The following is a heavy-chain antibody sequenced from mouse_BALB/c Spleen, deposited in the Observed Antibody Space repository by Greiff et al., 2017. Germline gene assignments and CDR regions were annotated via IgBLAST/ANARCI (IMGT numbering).Heavy chain of an antibody. J-gene: IGHJ3*01. V-gene: IGHV5-4*02. Sequence: DVKLVESGGGLVKPGGSLKLSCAASGFTFSDYYMYWVRQTPEKRLEWVATISDGGSYTYYPDSVKGRFTISRDNAKNNLYLQMSSLKSEDTAMYYCARGRDYYGSSWFAYWGQGTLVTVSA. CDR2: ISDGGSYT. D-gene: IGHD1-1*01. CDR3: ARGRDYYGSSWFAY. CDR1: GFTFSDYY.